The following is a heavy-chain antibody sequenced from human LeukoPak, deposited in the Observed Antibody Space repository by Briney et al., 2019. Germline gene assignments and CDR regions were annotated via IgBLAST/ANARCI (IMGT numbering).Heavy chain of an antibody. J-gene: IGHJ3*02. CDR1: GFTFSSYA. CDR3: AKDFHRLGEFDAFDI. D-gene: IGHD3-16*01. Sequence: GGSLRLSCAASGFTFSSYAMNWVRQAPGKGLEWVSAITGTGGTTYYADSVKGRFTISRDNSKNALYLQMNSLRGEDMAVYYCAKDFHRLGEFDAFDIWGQGTMVTVSS. V-gene: IGHV3-23*01. CDR2: ITGTGGTT.